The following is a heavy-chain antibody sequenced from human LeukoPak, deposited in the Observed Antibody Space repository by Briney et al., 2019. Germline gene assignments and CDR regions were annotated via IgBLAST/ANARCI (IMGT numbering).Heavy chain of an antibody. CDR3: ARDRYSYDFYYYYYYMDV. CDR2: IIPIFGTA. V-gene: IGHV1-69*06. Sequence: ASVKVSCKASGDTFSSYAISWVRQAPGQGLEWMGGIIPIFGTANYAQKFQGRVTITAGKSTSTAYMELSSLRSEDTAVYYCARDRYSYDFYYYYYYMDVWGKGTTVTVSS. CDR1: GDTFSSYA. J-gene: IGHJ6*03. D-gene: IGHD5-18*01.